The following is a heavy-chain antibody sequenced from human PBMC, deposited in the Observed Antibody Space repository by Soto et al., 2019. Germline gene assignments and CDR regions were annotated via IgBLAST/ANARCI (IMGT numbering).Heavy chain of an antibody. J-gene: IGHJ6*02. CDR3: ARDPARLELRLWVYGMYV. CDR1: GGSISSGGYY. V-gene: IGHV4-31*03. Sequence: PSETLSLTCTVSGGSISSGGYYWSWIRQHPGRGLEWIGYIYYSGSTYYNPSLKSRVTTSVDTSKNQFSLKLSSVTAADTAVYYCARDPARLELRLWVYGMYVWGQGTTVTVSS. D-gene: IGHD1-7*01. CDR2: IYYSGST.